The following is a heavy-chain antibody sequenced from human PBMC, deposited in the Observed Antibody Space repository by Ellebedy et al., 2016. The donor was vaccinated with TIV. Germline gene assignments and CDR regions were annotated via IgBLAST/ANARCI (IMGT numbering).Heavy chain of an antibody. V-gene: IGHV4-59*12. J-gene: IGHJ4*02. CDR1: GGSISSYY. D-gene: IGHD3-9*01. CDR2: IYYSGST. Sequence: SETLSLTXTVSGGSISSYYWSWIRQPPGKGLEWIGYIYYSGSTYYNPSLKSRVTISVDRSKNQFSLKLSSVTAADTAVYYCASSYYDILTGYYYYFDYWGQGTLVTVSS. CDR3: ASSYYDILTGYYYYFDY.